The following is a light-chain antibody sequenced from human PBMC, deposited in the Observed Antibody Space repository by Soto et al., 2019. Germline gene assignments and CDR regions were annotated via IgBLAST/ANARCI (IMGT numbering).Light chain of an antibody. CDR3: QQYGSSPTT. J-gene: IGKJ1*01. CDR1: QSVSSSY. CDR2: GAS. V-gene: IGKV3-20*01. Sequence: EIVLTQSPGTLSLSPGERATISCRASQSVSSSYLAWYQQKPGQAPRLLIYGASSRATGIPDRFSGSGSGTDFTLTISRLEPEDFAVYYCQQYGSSPTTFGQGTKV.